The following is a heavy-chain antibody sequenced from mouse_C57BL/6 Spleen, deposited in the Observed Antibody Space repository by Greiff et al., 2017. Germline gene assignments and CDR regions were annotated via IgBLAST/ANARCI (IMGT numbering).Heavy chain of an antibody. CDR3: ARAFACYGRSHWYFDV. J-gene: IGHJ1*03. D-gene: IGHD1-1*01. CDR2: ISSGSSTL. Sequence: EVQRVESGGGLVKPGGSLKLSCAASGFTFSDYGMHWVSQAPGKGLEWVAYISSGSSTLYYAETVKGRFTLSRDNAKNTLFMQMTSLRSEYTAMYYCARAFACYGRSHWYFDVWGTGTTVTVSS. CDR1: GFTFSDYG. V-gene: IGHV5-17*01.